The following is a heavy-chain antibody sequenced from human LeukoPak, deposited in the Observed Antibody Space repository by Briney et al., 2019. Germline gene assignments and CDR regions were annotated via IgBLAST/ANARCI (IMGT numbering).Heavy chain of an antibody. CDR3: ARGPIKSDGGNSGSAWFDP. CDR2: MNPNSGNT. Sequence: ASVKVSCKASGYTFTTYDINWVRQATGQGLEWMGWMNPNSGNTGYAQKFQGRVTMTRNTSISTAYVELRSLRSEDTAVYYCARGPIKSDGGNSGSAWFDPWGQGALVTVSS. CDR1: GYTFTTYD. V-gene: IGHV1-8*01. D-gene: IGHD4-23*01. J-gene: IGHJ5*02.